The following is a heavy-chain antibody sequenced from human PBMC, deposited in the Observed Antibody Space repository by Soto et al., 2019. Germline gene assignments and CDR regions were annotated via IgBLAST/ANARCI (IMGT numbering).Heavy chain of an antibody. D-gene: IGHD5-18*01. Sequence: GGSLRLSCAASGFTFSSHGMHWVRQAPGKGLEWVAVIWYDGSNKYYADSVKGRFTISRDNSKNTLYLQMNSLRAEDTAVYYCARDASYVPYYYYYYGMDVWGQGTTVTVSS. V-gene: IGHV3-33*01. J-gene: IGHJ6*02. CDR3: ARDASYVPYYYYYYGMDV. CDR2: IWYDGSNK. CDR1: GFTFSSHG.